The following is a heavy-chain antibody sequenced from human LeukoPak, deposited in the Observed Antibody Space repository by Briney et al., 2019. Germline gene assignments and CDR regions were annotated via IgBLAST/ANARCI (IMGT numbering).Heavy chain of an antibody. CDR1: GGSISSYY. D-gene: IGHD3-10*01. V-gene: IGHV4-4*07. J-gene: IGHJ4*02. CDR2: IYTSGST. CDR3: ARYNTLGRGFTAVDY. Sequence: KPSETLSLTCTVSGGSISSYYWSWLRQPAGKGLEWLGRIYTSGSTNYNPSRKSRVTISVDTSKNQFSLKLSSVTAADTAVYYCARYNTLGRGFTAVDYWGQGTLVTVSS.